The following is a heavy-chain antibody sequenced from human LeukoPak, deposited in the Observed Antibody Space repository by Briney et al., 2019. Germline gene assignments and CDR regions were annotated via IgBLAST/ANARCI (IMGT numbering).Heavy chain of an antibody. CDR2: IYYSGST. CDR1: GGSISSYY. V-gene: IGHV4-59*01. CDR3: ARDRYELVYYYMDV. D-gene: IGHD1-14*01. Sequence: PSETLSLTCTVSGGSISSYYWSWIRQPPGKGLEWIGYIYYSGSTNYNPSLKSRVTISVDTSKNQFSLKLSSVTAADTAVYYCARDRYELVYYYMDVWGKGTTVTVSS. J-gene: IGHJ6*03.